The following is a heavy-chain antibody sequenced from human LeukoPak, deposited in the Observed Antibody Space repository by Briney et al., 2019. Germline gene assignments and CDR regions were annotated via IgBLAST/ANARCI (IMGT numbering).Heavy chain of an antibody. CDR3: ARVAYGSSWYVDY. J-gene: IGHJ4*02. CDR1: GXTFSSYW. CDR2: INSDGRST. V-gene: IGHV3-74*01. D-gene: IGHD6-13*01. Sequence: GGSLRLSCAASGXTFSSYWMHWVRQVPGKGLVWVSRINSDGRSTSYADSVKGRFTISRDNAKNTLYLQMNSLTAEDTAVYYCARVAYGSSWYVDYWGQGNLVTVSS.